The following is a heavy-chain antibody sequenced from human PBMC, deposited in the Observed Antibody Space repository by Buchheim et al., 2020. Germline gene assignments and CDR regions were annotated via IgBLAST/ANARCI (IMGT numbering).Heavy chain of an antibody. D-gene: IGHD6-6*01. Sequence: QLHLQESGPGLVKPSETLSLTCTVSAGSISSSSYFWGWIRQPPGKGLEWIGSINHNGNTFYNSSRKIRDTISIDMSKNQFSLRLSSVTAADTAVYYCARQFSSSSWWFDVWGQGIL. CDR1: AGSISSSSYF. V-gene: IGHV4-39*07. CDR2: INHNGNT. CDR3: ARQFSSSSWWFDV. J-gene: IGHJ5*02.